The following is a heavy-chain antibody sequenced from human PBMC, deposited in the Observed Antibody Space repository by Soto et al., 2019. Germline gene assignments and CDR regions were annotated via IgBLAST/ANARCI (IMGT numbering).Heavy chain of an antibody. CDR1: GFRRCVDV. CDR3: ARSYYLADAFDV. Sequence: ASLKRSWKTAGFRRCVDVCNWLSQAPGQGLEWMGWISAFNGNTETAQGLQDRVTMTTDSSTTTAHMDLTNLTTDDTAIYYCARSYYLADAFDVWGQGTMVTVSS. CDR2: ISAFNGNT. J-gene: IGHJ3*01. D-gene: IGHD3-16*01. V-gene: IGHV1-18*01.